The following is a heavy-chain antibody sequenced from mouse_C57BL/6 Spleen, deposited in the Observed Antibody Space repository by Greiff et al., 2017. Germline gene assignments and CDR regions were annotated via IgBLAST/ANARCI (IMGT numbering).Heavy chain of an antibody. D-gene: IGHD1-1*01. CDR1: GYSFTGYF. V-gene: IGHV1-20*01. J-gene: IGHJ2*01. CDR2: INPYNGDT. Sequence: VQLQQSGPELVKPGDSVKISCKASGYSFTGYFMNWVMQSHGKSLEWIGRINPYNGDTFYNQKFKGKATLTVDKSSSTAHMELRSLTSEDSAVYYCARDDGSSDGNDFDYWGQGTTLTVSS. CDR3: ARDDGSSDGNDFDY.